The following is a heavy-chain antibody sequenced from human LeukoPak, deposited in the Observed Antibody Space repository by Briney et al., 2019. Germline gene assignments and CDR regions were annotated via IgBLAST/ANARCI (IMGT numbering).Heavy chain of an antibody. CDR2: IKQDGSEK. J-gene: IGHJ4*02. D-gene: IGHD2-2*01. CDR1: GFTFSSYW. CDR3: ARGRCSSTSCFFDY. V-gene: IGHV3-7*01. Sequence: GGSLRLSCAASGFTFSSYWMSWVRQAPGKGLEWVANIKQDGSEKYYVDSVKGRFTISRDNAKNSLSLQMNSLGAEDTAVYYCARGRCSSTSCFFDYWGQGTLVTVSS.